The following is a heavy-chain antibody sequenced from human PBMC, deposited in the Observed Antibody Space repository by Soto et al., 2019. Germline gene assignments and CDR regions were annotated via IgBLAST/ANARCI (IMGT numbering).Heavy chain of an antibody. J-gene: IGHJ4*02. V-gene: IGHV3-15*07. CDR2: IKSKAHGGTT. Sequence: EVQLAESGGGLVKPGGSLRLSCAASGFTFSYAWMTWVRQVSGKGLEWVALIKSKAHGGTTDYAALVEGRFTISRDDSTNTLYLQMNSLQTEDTGLYYGTAVLYNSVCVDQWCQGTLFTVSA. D-gene: IGHD1-1*01. CDR3: TAVLYNSVCVDQ. CDR1: GFTFSYAW.